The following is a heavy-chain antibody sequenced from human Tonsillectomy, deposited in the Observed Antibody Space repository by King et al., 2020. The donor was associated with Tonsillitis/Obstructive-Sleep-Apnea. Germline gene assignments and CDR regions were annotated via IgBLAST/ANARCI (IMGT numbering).Heavy chain of an antibody. V-gene: IGHV3-9*01. CDR2: ISWNSGSI. J-gene: IGHJ3*02. Sequence: VQLVESGGGLVQPGRSLRLSCAASGFTFDDYAMHWVRQAPGKGLEWVSGISWNSGSIGYADSVKGRFTISRDNAKNSLYLTMNSLRAEDTALYYCAKVIGRRVYLVAFDIWGQGTMVTVSS. CDR3: AKVIGRRVYLVAFDI. CDR1: GFTFDDYA. D-gene: IGHD5/OR15-5a*01.